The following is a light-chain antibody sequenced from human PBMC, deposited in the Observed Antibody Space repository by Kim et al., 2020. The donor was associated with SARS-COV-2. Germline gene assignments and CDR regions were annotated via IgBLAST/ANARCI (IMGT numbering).Light chain of an antibody. V-gene: IGLV3-19*01. CDR3: NSRDSSGNHLYV. J-gene: IGLJ1*01. CDR2: AEN. CDR1: SLRTYY. Sequence: SSELTQDPAVSVALGQTVRITCQGDSLRTYYANWYQQKPGQAPLLVIYAENNRPSGIPDRVSGSNSGNTASLTITGAQAEDEADYYCNSRDSSGNHLYVFGAGTKVTVL.